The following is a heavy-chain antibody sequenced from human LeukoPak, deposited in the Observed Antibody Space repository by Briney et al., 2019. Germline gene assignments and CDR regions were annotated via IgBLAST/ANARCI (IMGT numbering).Heavy chain of an antibody. D-gene: IGHD2-15*01. Sequence: SETLSLTCTVSGDSISSSSYYWGWIRQPPGKGLEWIGNVYYSGSTYYNPSLKSRVTISVDTSKNQFSLKLSSVTAADTAVYYCARGYCSGGSCYKAGPSRWFDPWGQGTLVTISS. J-gene: IGHJ5*02. CDR2: VYYSGST. V-gene: IGHV4-39*07. CDR3: ARGYCSGGSCYKAGPSRWFDP. CDR1: GDSISSSSYY.